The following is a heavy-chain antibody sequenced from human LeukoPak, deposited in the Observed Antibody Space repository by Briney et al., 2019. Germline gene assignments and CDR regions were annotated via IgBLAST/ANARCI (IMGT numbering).Heavy chain of an antibody. CDR3: AKDIDLTHYYGSGSYFGGIDY. J-gene: IGHJ4*02. Sequence: GGSLRLSCAASGFTFDDYVMHWVRQAPGKGLEGVSGISWNSGSIGYADSVKGRFTISRDNAKNSLYLQMNSLRAEDTALYYCAKDIDLTHYYGSGSYFGGIDYWGQGTLVTVSS. V-gene: IGHV3-9*01. D-gene: IGHD3-10*01. CDR2: ISWNSGSI. CDR1: GFTFDDYV.